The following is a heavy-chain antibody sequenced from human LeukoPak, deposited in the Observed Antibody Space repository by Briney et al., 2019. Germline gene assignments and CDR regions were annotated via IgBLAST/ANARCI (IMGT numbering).Heavy chain of an antibody. D-gene: IGHD2-21*02. V-gene: IGHV1-69*05. CDR1: GGTFSSYA. CDR3: ARGDGTGSLLYGNYYYGMDV. Sequence: ASVTVSCKASGGTFSSYAISWVRQAPGQGLEWMGGIIPIFGTANYAQKFQGRVTMTRDTSTSTVYMELSSLRSEDTAVYYCARGDGTGSLLYGNYYYGMDVWGQGTTVTVSS. CDR2: IIPIFGTA. J-gene: IGHJ6*02.